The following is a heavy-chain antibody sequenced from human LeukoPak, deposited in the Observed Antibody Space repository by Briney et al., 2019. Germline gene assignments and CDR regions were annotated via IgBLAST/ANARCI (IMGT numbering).Heavy chain of an antibody. D-gene: IGHD6-13*01. J-gene: IGHJ4*02. CDR3: ARLTSIWWTFDD. Sequence: IGYIYYSGTTNYTPSLKSRVTISVDTSKNQFSLKLSSVTAADTAVYYCARLTSIWWTFDDWGQGTLVTVSS. CDR2: IYYSGTT. V-gene: IGHV4-59*08.